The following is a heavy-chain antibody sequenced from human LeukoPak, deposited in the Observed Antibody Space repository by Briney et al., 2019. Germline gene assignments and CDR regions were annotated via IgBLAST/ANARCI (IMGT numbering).Heavy chain of an antibody. D-gene: IGHD3-10*01. V-gene: IGHV4-34*01. CDR3: ARILQAYYYGSGSYGALDC. J-gene: IGHJ4*02. Sequence: PSETLSLTCAVYGGSFSGYYWSWIRQPPGKGLEWIGEINHSGSTNYNPSLKSRVTISVDTSKNQFSLKLSSVTAADTAVYYCARILQAYYYGSGSYGALDCWGQGTLVTVSS. CDR1: GGSFSGYY. CDR2: INHSGST.